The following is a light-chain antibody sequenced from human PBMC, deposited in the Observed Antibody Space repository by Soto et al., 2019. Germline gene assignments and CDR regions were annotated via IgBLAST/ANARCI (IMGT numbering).Light chain of an antibody. CDR3: MQGTHWPWT. J-gene: IGKJ1*01. CDR2: QVS. Sequence: DAVLTQSPLSLPVTLGQPAAISCRSSQSLVYSDGKDYLIWFQQRPGQSPRRLIYQVSRRDAGVPDRFSGSGSGPDFPLIISRVAAEDVGVYYCMQGTHWPWTFGQGTKVAIQ. CDR1: QSLVYSDGKDY. V-gene: IGKV2-30*01.